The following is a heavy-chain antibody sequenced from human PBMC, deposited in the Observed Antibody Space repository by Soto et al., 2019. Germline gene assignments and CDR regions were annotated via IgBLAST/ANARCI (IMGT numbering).Heavy chain of an antibody. CDR3: ARIGSGSSSKYYGMDV. V-gene: IGHV1-3*01. CDR2: INAGSGNT. Sequence: QVQLVQSGAEVKKPGASVKVSCKASGYTFTSYAMHWVRQAPGQRLEWMGWINAGSGNTKYSQKFQGRVTITRDTSASTAYMELSSLRSEDTAVYYCARIGSGSSSKYYGMDVWGQGTTVTVSS. CDR1: GYTFTSYA. D-gene: IGHD6-6*01. J-gene: IGHJ6*02.